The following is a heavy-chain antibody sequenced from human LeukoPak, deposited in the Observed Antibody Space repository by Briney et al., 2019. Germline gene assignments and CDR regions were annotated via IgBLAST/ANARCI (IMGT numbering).Heavy chain of an antibody. CDR3: ARFTYWFDP. J-gene: IGHJ5*02. CDR1: GGSFSGYY. V-gene: IGHV4-34*01. Sequence: PSETLSLTCAVYGGSFSGYYWSWICQPPGKGLEWIGEINHSGSTNYNPSLKSRVTISVDTSKNQFSLKLSSVTAADTAVYYCARFTYWFDPWGQGTLVTVSS. CDR2: INHSGST.